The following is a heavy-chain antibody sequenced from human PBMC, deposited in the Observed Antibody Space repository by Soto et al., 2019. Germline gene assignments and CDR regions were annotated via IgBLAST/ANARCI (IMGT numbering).Heavy chain of an antibody. J-gene: IGHJ4*02. D-gene: IGHD1-20*01. CDR1: GGSIISYY. CDR3: ARRITRPERFDY. Sequence: SETLSLTCTVSGGSIISYYWGWIRQPPGKGLEWIGNIYYSGNTYYNPSLQSRVTISVDTSKNQFSLKLTSATDADTAVYYCARRITRPERFDYWGQGALVTVSS. CDR2: IYYSGNT. V-gene: IGHV4-39*01.